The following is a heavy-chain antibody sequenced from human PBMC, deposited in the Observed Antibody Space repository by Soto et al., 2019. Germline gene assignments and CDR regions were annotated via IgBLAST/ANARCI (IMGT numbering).Heavy chain of an antibody. V-gene: IGHV1-18*01. CDR1: GYTFTSYG. CDR3: ARAYCGGDCYPRYYYYGMDV. J-gene: IGHJ6*02. Sequence: QVQLVQSGAEVKKPGASVKVSCKASGYTFTSYGISWVRQAPGQGLEWMGWISAYNGNTNYAQKLQGRVTMTTDTSTSTAYMELRRLRSDDTAVYYCARAYCGGDCYPRYYYYGMDVWGQGTTVTVSS. CDR2: ISAYNGNT. D-gene: IGHD2-21*02.